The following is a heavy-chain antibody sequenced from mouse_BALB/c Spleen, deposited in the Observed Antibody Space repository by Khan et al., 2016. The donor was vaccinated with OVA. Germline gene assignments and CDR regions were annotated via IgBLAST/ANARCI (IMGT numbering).Heavy chain of an antibody. D-gene: IGHD2-4*01. V-gene: IGHV2-9*02. CDR3: ARDGGGLRRGMDY. CDR1: GFSLTSYG. CDR2: IWAGGST. Sequence: QVQLKESGPGLVAPSQSLSITCTVSGFSLTSYGVHWVRQPPGKGLEWLGVIWAGGSTNYNSALMSRLSISKDNSKSQVFLKMNSLQTDDTAMYYCARDGGGLRRGMDYWGQGTSVTVSS. J-gene: IGHJ4*01.